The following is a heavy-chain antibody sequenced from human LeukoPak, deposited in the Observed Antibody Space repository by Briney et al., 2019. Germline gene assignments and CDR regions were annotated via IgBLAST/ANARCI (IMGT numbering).Heavy chain of an antibody. Sequence: SQTLSLTCTVSGGSISSGGYYWSWIRQHPGKGLEWIGYIYYSGSTYYNPSLKSRVTISVDTSKNQFSLKLSSVTAADTAVYYCARESPAMIPGVFDIWGQGTMVTVSS. CDR2: IYYSGST. D-gene: IGHD2-2*01. J-gene: IGHJ3*02. CDR1: GGSISSGGYY. CDR3: ARESPAMIPGVFDI. V-gene: IGHV4-31*03.